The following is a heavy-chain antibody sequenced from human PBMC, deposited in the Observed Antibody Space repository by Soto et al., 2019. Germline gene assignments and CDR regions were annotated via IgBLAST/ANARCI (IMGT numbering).Heavy chain of an antibody. J-gene: IGHJ5*02. V-gene: IGHV1-69*06. CDR3: ARDRCLHYPKWFDP. D-gene: IGHD2-8*01. CDR1: GGTFSSYA. CDR2: IIPIFGTA. Sequence: QVQLVQSGAEVKKPGSSVKVSCKASGGTFSSYASSWVRQAPGQGLEWMGGIIPIFGTANYAQKFQGRVTITSDKSTSTAYMELSILRSEDTAVYYFARDRCLHYPKWFDPWGKGTLVTVSS.